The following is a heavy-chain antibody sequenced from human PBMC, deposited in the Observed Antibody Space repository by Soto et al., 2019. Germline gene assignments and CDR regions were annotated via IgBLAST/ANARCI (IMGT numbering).Heavy chain of an antibody. D-gene: IGHD3-9*01. Sequence: PGGSLRLSCAVSGFTFSTHAMHWVRQAPGRGLEWVAGISKDGNDEFYADSVKGRFTISRDNSKNTLYLQISSLKAEDTAVYFCATGGILTPGQRGLCDYWGQGTLVTVSS. CDR2: ISKDGNDE. CDR3: ATGGILTPGQRGLCDY. CDR1: GFTFSTHA. J-gene: IGHJ4*02. V-gene: IGHV3-30-3*01.